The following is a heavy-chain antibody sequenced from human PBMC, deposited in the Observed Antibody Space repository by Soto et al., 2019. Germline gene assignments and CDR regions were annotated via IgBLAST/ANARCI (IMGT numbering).Heavy chain of an antibody. CDR2: IIPILGIA. CDR1: GGTFSSYT. Sequence: QVQLVQSGAEVKKPGSSVKVSCKASGGTFSSYTISWVRQAPGQGLEWMGRIIPILGIANYAQKFQCRVTITADNSSSTAYMELSSLRSEYTAVYYCARDENYYGSGSPYYYYMDVWGKGTTVTVSS. V-gene: IGHV1-69*08. J-gene: IGHJ6*03. CDR3: ARDENYYGSGSPYYYYMDV. D-gene: IGHD3-10*01.